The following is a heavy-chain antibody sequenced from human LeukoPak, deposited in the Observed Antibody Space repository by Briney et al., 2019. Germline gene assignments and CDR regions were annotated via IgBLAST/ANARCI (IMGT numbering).Heavy chain of an antibody. D-gene: IGHD3-16*01. Sequence: GESLKISCKGSGFTFTTYSFAWVRQMPGKGLEWMGVIYAGDSSTRYSPSFQGQVTISVDKSISTAYLQWSSLKASDSAIYYCARHSCYDSWGRGTVVPVSS. CDR3: ARHSCYDS. CDR2: IYAGDSST. J-gene: IGHJ4*02. CDR1: GFTFTTYS. V-gene: IGHV5-51*01.